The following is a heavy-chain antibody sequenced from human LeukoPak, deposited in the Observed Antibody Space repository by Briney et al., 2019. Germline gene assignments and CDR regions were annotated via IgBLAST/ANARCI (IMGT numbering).Heavy chain of an antibody. D-gene: IGHD6-19*01. CDR3: ARSQWLPHYFDY. Sequence: SETLSLTCTVSGGSISSYYWSWIRQPPGKGLEWIGYIYYSGSTNYNPSLKSRVTISVDTSKNQFSLKLSSVTAADTAVYYCARSQWLPHYFDYWGQGTLVTVFS. J-gene: IGHJ4*02. CDR2: IYYSGST. CDR1: GGSISSYY. V-gene: IGHV4-59*08.